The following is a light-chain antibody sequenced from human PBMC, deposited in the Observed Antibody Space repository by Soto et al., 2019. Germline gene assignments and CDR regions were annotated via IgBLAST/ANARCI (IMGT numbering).Light chain of an antibody. CDR3: KHHTSYSQT. V-gene: IGKV1-5*01. J-gene: IGKJ1*01. Sequence: DIQLTQSPPTLSASVGDRVTITCRASQSIRYYLAWYQQMPGKAPKLLIYGASSLQSGVPSRFIGSGSGTEFTLTISSLQPDDFATYFCKHHTSYSQTFGQGTKVEIK. CDR1: QSIRYY. CDR2: GAS.